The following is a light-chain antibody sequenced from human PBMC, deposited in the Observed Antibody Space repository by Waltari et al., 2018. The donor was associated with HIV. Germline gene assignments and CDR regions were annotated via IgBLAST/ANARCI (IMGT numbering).Light chain of an antibody. Sequence: QSVLTQPPSASGTPGQRVTISCSGSSSNIGSNTVNWYQQLPGTAPKLLIHNNDQRPSGVPDRFSGSKSGTSVSLAISGLQSEDEADYYCAAWDDSLNGWVFGGGTKLTVL. CDR3: AAWDDSLNGWV. CDR1: SSNIGSNT. CDR2: NND. J-gene: IGLJ3*02. V-gene: IGLV1-44*01.